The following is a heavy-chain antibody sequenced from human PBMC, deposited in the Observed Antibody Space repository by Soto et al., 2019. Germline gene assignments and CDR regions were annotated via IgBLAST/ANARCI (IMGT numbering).Heavy chain of an antibody. CDR2: ISYDGSNK. J-gene: IGHJ4*02. CDR3: ARGLQIDY. D-gene: IGHD5-12*01. V-gene: IGHV3-30-3*01. CDR1: GFTFSSYA. Sequence: QVQLVESGGGVVQPGRSLRLSCAASGFTFSSYAMHWVRQAPGKGLEWVAVISYDGSNKYYADSVKGRFTISRDNSKNTLYLQMNSLRAEDTAVYYCARGLQIDYWGQGTLVTVSS.